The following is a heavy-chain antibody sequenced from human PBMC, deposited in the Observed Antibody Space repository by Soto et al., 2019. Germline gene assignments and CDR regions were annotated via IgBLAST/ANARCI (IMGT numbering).Heavy chain of an antibody. Sequence: SETLSLTCTVSGGSISSYYWSWIRQPPGKGLEWIGYIYYSGSTYYNPSLKSRVTISVDTSKNQFSLKLSSVTAADTAVYYCARDLSTGIVDYWGQGTLVTVSS. V-gene: IGHV4-30-4*08. D-gene: IGHD3-16*02. CDR3: ARDLSTGIVDY. CDR1: GGSISSYY. CDR2: IYYSGST. J-gene: IGHJ4*02.